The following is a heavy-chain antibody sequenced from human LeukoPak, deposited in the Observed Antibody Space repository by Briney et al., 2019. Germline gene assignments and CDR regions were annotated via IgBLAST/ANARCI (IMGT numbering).Heavy chain of an antibody. CDR1: GGSISSGSYY. J-gene: IGHJ4*02. Sequence: SETLSLTCTVSGGSISSGSYYWSWIRQPAGKGLEWIGRIYTSGSTNYNPSLKSRVTISVDTSKNQFSLKLSSVTVADTAVYYCARDFSYWGQGTLVTVSS. CDR3: ARDFSY. V-gene: IGHV4-61*02. CDR2: IYTSGST. D-gene: IGHD2/OR15-2a*01.